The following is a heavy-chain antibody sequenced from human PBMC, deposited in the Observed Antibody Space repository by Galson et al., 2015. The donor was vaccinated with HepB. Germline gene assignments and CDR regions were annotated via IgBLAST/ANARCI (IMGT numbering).Heavy chain of an antibody. V-gene: IGHV3-23*01. J-gene: IGHJ4*02. CDR3: ATDQGGWSSY. D-gene: IGHD6-19*01. CDR1: GFTFSSYA. CDR2: ITNSGGGT. Sequence: SLRLSCAASGFTFSSYAMNWVRQAPGKGLEWVSGITNSGGGTSYADSVKGRFTISRDNSKDTLFLQMNSLRAEDTAVYYCATDQGGWSSYWGQGTLVTVSS.